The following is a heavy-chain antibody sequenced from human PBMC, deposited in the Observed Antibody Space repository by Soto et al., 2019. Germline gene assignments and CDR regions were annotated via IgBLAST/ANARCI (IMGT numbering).Heavy chain of an antibody. CDR1: GFTFSSYG. CDR3: AKDFRLVVVAAIPDY. J-gene: IGHJ4*02. CDR2: ISYDGSNK. V-gene: IGHV3-30*18. Sequence: QVQLVESGGGVVQPGRSLRLSCAASGFTFSSYGMHWVRQAPGKGLEWVAVISYDGSNKYYADSVKGRFTISRDNSKNTLYLKMNSLRAEDTAVYYCAKDFRLVVVAAIPDYWGQGTLVTVSS. D-gene: IGHD2-15*01.